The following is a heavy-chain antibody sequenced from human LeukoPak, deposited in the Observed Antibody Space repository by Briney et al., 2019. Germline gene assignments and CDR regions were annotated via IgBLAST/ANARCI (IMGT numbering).Heavy chain of an antibody. Sequence: PGGSLRLSCAASGFTFSSYAMSWVRQAPGKGLEWVSAISGSGGSTYYADSVKGRFTISRDNSKNTLYLQMNSLRAEDTAVYYCAKGTPPYGGNSQLPHYFDYWGQGTLVTVSS. V-gene: IGHV3-23*01. D-gene: IGHD4-23*01. J-gene: IGHJ4*02. CDR1: GFTFSSYA. CDR2: ISGSGGST. CDR3: AKGTPPYGGNSQLPHYFDY.